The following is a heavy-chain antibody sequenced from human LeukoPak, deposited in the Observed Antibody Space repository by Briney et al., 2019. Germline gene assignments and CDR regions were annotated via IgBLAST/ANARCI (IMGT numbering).Heavy chain of an antibody. Sequence: GGSLRLSCAASGFTFSSYWMNWVRQAPGKGLEWVANIKQDGSEKYYVDSVKGRFAISRDNAKTSLYLQMNSLRAEDTALYYCARHLSGITGYTYGRGIDYWGQGTLVTVFS. J-gene: IGHJ4*02. CDR2: IKQDGSEK. D-gene: IGHD5-18*01. V-gene: IGHV3-7*01. CDR3: ARHLSGITGYTYGRGIDY. CDR1: GFTFSSYW.